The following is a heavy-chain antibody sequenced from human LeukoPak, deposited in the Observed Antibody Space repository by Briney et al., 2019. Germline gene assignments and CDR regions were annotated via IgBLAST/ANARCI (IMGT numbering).Heavy chain of an antibody. V-gene: IGHV3-30*04. Sequence: GGSLRLSCAASGFTFSSYAMHWVRQAPGKGLEWVAVISYDGSNKYYADSVKGRFTISRDNSKNTLYLQMNSLRAEDTAVYYCASGYCSGGSCYARWGGYFDYWGQGTLVTVSS. D-gene: IGHD2-15*01. CDR3: ASGYCSGGSCYARWGGYFDY. J-gene: IGHJ4*02. CDR2: ISYDGSNK. CDR1: GFTFSSYA.